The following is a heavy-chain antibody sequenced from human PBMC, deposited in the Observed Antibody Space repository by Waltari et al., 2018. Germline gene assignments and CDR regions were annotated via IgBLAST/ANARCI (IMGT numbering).Heavy chain of an antibody. CDR2: IYHSWGT. CDR3: ARLDRYSDYNWFDP. J-gene: IGHJ5*02. CDR1: GHSINNGYY. Sequence: QVQLQESGPRLVKPSETLSLTCTVPGHSINNGYYWGWIRQPPGRGLECIGTIYHSWGTKYNPSLKSRVTISVDTSKNQFSLKLTSVTAADAAVYYCARLDRYSDYNWFDPWGQGTLVTVSS. D-gene: IGHD5-12*01. V-gene: IGHV4-38-2*02.